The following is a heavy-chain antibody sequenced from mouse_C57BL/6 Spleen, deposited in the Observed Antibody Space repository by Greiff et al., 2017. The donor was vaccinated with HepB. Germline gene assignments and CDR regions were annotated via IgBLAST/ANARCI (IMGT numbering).Heavy chain of an antibody. CDR2: INYDGSST. D-gene: IGHD3-3*01. V-gene: IGHV5-16*01. CDR3: ARDRARGWYFDV. Sequence: EVHLVESEGGLVQPGSSMKLSCTASGFTFSDYYMAWVRQVPEKGLEWVANINYDGSSTYYLDSLKSRFIISRDNAKNILYLQMSSLKSEDTATYYCARDRARGWYFDVWGTGTTVTVSS. J-gene: IGHJ1*03. CDR1: GFTFSDYY.